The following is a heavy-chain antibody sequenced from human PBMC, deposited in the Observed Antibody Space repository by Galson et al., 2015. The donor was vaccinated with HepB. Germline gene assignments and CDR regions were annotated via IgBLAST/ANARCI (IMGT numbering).Heavy chain of an antibody. J-gene: IGHJ4*02. CDR1: GFTFSSYW. D-gene: IGHD3-3*01. CDR2: IKQDGSEK. Sequence: SLRLSCAASGFTFSSYWMSWVRQAPGKGLEWVANIKQDGSEKYYVDSVKGRFTISRDNTKNPLYLQMNSLRAEDTAVYYCASDRGVVIAFDYWGQGTLVTVSS. CDR3: ASDRGVVIAFDY. V-gene: IGHV3-7*03.